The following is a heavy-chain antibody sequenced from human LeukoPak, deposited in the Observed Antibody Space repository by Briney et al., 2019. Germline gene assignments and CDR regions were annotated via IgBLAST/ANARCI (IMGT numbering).Heavy chain of an antibody. CDR2: IIPIFGTA. CDR3: ARSGPGRYYYMDV. J-gene: IGHJ6*03. D-gene: IGHD3-10*01. CDR1: GYTFTSYG. Sequence: ASVKVSCKASGYTFTSYGISWVRQAPGQGLEWMGGIIPIFGTANYAQKLQGRVTMTTDTSTSTAYMELRSLRSDDTAVYYCARSGPGRYYYMDVWGKGTTVTVSS. V-gene: IGHV1-18*01.